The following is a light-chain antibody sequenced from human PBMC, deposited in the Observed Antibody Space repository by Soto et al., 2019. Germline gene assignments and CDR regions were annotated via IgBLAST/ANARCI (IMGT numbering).Light chain of an antibody. CDR2: GAS. CDR3: QEYDDLPET. CDR1: QNVRSN. J-gene: IGKJ1*01. Sequence: EVVMTKSPASLSASPGERVTLSCRASQNVRSNLAWYQQKPGQAPRLLIYGASTRATGIPARFSGRVSGREFLLTISSLRSDDFPVYYCQEYDDLPETFGQGTKL. V-gene: IGKV3-15*01.